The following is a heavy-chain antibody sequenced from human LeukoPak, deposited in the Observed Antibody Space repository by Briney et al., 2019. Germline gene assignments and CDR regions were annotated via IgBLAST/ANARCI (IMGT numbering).Heavy chain of an antibody. CDR3: ARVFSDYVRYFD. J-gene: IGHJ4*02. D-gene: IGHD3-9*01. Sequence: GSLRLSCAASAFSLNAYNMNWVRQAPGKGLEWVSSISYTGTYIYYADSVKGRFTISRDNAKNSLYLQMNSLRADDTAVYYCARVFSDYVRYFDWGQGTLVTVSS. CDR2: ISYTGTYI. V-gene: IGHV3-21*01. CDR1: AFSLNAYN.